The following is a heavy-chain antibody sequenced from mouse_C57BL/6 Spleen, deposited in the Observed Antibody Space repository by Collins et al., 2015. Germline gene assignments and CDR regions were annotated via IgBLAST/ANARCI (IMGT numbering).Heavy chain of an antibody. CDR1: GYSITSGYY. D-gene: IGHD2-4*01. Sequence: DVQLQESRTLASLKPSQSLSLTCSVTGYSITSGYYWNWIRQFPGNKLEWMGYISYDGSNNYNPSLKNRISITRDTSKNQFFLKLNSVTTEDTATYYCARGMITTAMDYWGQGTSVTVSS. CDR3: ARGMITTAMDY. CDR2: ISYDGSN. V-gene: IGHV3-6*02. J-gene: IGHJ4*01.